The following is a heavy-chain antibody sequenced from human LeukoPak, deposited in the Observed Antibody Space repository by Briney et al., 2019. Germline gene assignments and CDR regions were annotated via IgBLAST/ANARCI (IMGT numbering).Heavy chain of an antibody. CDR2: ISSSGTYT. Sequence: GGSLRLSCAASGFAFSDHYMSWIRQAPGKGLEWVSYISSSGTYTNYADSVKGRFTISRDNAKNSLYLQMNSLRAEDTAVYYCARDLTAAGGHRIEYWGQGTLVTVSS. V-gene: IGHV3-11*05. J-gene: IGHJ4*02. D-gene: IGHD6-13*01. CDR3: ARDLTAAGGHRIEY. CDR1: GFAFSDHY.